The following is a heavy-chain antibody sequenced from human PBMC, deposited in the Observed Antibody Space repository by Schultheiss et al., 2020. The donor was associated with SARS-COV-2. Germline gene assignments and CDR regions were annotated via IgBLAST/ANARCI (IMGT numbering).Heavy chain of an antibody. Sequence: ASVKVSCKASGYTFTSYYMHWVRQAPGQGLEWMGWINPNSGGTNYAQKFQGRVTMTRDTSISTAYMELSRLRSDDTAVYYCARDPPGPMVRGVKHYYGMDVWGQGTTVTVSS. D-gene: IGHD3-10*01. CDR3: ARDPPGPMVRGVKHYYGMDV. CDR2: INPNSGGT. J-gene: IGHJ6*02. CDR1: GYTFTSYY. V-gene: IGHV1-2*02.